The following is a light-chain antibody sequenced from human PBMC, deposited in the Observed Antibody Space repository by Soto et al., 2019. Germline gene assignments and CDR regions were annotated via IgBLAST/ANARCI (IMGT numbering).Light chain of an antibody. CDR2: AAY. CDR3: QQYYSYPRT. Sequence: AIRMTQSPSSFSASTGDRVTITCRASQGISSYLAWYQQKPGKAPKLLIYAAYTLQSGDPSRFSGSGSGTDFTLTISCLQSEDFATYYCQQYYSYPRTFGQGTKVEIK. CDR1: QGISSY. V-gene: IGKV1-8*01. J-gene: IGKJ1*01.